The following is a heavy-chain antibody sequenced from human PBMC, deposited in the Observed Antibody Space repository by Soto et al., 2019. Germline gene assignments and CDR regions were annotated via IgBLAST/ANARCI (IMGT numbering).Heavy chain of an antibody. J-gene: IGHJ4*02. CDR3: ARIGAKWPFAY. Sequence: EVQVVESGGGLVQPGGSLRLSCAASGFRFGSHWMSWVRQAPGKGLEWVANIKLDGSEEYYVDSVEGRFTISRDNAKNSVYLQMNSLRAEDTAVYYCARIGAKWPFAYWGQGTLVTVSS. V-gene: IGHV3-7*05. CDR1: GFRFGSHW. CDR2: IKLDGSEE. D-gene: IGHD3-16*01.